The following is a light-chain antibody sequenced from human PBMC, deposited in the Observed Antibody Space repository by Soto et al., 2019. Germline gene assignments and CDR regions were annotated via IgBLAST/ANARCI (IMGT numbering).Light chain of an antibody. V-gene: IGKV1-5*01. CDR1: PSIATR. Sequence: DIQISQSTSTLSASVGDRVTITCRASPSIATRMPCYQKKLGKAPQHLTYDAATLERGVVSRCSGSGSGTEFTLIISSLQPDDFATYYCQPDDTYSMYTLGQGT. CDR3: QPDDTYSMYT. CDR2: DAA. J-gene: IGKJ2*01.